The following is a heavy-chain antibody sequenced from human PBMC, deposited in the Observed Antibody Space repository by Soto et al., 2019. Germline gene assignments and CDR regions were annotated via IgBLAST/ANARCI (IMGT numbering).Heavy chain of an antibody. V-gene: IGHV3-21*06. CDR2: ISSTTNYI. CDR3: ARESEDLTSNFDY. J-gene: IGHJ4*02. CDR1: GFTFTRYS. Sequence: GGYLRLYCAASGFTFTRYSMNWVRQAPGKGLEWVSSISSTTNYIYYGDSMKGRFTISRDNAKNSLYLEMNSLRAEDTAVYYCARESEDLTSNFDYWGQGXLVTVSS.